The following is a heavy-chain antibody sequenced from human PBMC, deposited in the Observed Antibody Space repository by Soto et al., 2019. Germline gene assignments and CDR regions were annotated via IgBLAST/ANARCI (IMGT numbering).Heavy chain of an antibody. CDR2: IYHSGST. D-gene: IGHD1-26*01. J-gene: IGHJ6*02. CDR3: ARVPDSGSYYYYYGMDG. Sequence: SETLSLTCTVSGYSISSGYYWGWIRQPPGKGLEWIGSIYHSGSTYYNPSLKSRVTISVDTSKNQFSLKLSSVTAADTAVYYVARVPDSGSYYYYYGMDGLGQGTTVTVSS. CDR1: GYSISSGYY. V-gene: IGHV4-38-2*02.